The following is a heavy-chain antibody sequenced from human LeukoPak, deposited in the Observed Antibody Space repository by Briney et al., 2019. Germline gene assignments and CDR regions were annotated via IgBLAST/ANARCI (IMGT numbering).Heavy chain of an antibody. V-gene: IGHV4-39*01. CDR3: ARHDYGAPTELDY. D-gene: IGHD4-17*01. CDR2: IYYSGST. J-gene: IGHJ4*02. CDR1: GGSISSSSYS. Sequence: SETLSLTCTVSGGSISSSSYSWGWIRQPPGKGLEWIGSIYYSGSTYYNPSLKSRVTISVDTSKNQFSLKLSSVTAADTAVYYCARHDYGAPTELDYWGQGTLVTVSS.